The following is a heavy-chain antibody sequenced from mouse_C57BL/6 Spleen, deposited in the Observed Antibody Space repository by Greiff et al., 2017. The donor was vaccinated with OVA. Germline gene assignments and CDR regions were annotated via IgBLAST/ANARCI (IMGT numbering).Heavy chain of an antibody. V-gene: IGHV1-9*01. CDR2: ILPGSGST. D-gene: IGHD3-1*01. J-gene: IGHJ3*01. CDR3: ASRELVRFAY. Sequence: QVQLQQSGAELMKPGASVKLSCKATGYTFTGYWIEWVKQRPGHGLEWIGEILPGSGSTNYHEKFKGKATFTADTSSNTAYMQLSSLTTEDSAIYYCASRELVRFAYWGQGTLVTVSA. CDR1: GYTFTGYW.